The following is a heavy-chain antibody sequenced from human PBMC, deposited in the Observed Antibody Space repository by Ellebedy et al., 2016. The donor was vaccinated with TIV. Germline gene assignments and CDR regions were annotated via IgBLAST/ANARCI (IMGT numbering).Heavy chain of an antibody. CDR2: IYYSGST. CDR3: ARYTDIDAFDI. Sequence: GSLRLSXTVSGGSISSYYWSWIRQPPGKGLEWIGYIYYSGSTNYNPSLKSRVTISVDTSKNQFSLKLSSVTAADTAVYYCARYTDIDAFDIWGQGTMVTVSS. V-gene: IGHV4-59*01. J-gene: IGHJ3*02. CDR1: GGSISSYY.